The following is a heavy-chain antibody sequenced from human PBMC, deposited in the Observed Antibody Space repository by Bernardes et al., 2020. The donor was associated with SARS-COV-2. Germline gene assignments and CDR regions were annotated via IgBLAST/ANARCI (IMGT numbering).Heavy chain of an antibody. CDR3: ARDTIAVAGDYYYGMDV. CDR2: IWYDGSKK. J-gene: IGHJ6*02. CDR1: GFTFSSYN. D-gene: IGHD6-19*01. Sequence: GGSLRLSCAASGFTFSSYNMYWVRKAPGNGLEWVTFIWYDGSKKYYADSVKGRFTISRDNSKNTLYLQMNSLRAEDTAVYYCARDTIAVAGDYYYGMDVWGQGTTVTVSS. V-gene: IGHV3-33*07.